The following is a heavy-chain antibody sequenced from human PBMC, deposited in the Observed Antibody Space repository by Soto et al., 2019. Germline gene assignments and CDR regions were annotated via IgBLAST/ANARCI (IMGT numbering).Heavy chain of an antibody. D-gene: IGHD3-16*01. J-gene: IGHJ4*02. V-gene: IGHV3-23*01. CDR3: VKGQGEWLPYGVGY. CDR1: GFTFSSYA. Sequence: EVQLLESGGGLVQPGWSLRLSCAASGFTFSSYAMSWVRQAPGKGLEWVSAISGSGGSTYYADSVKGRFTISRDNSKNTLYLQMNSLRAEDTAVYYCVKGQGEWLPYGVGYWGQGTVVTVSS. CDR2: ISGSGGST.